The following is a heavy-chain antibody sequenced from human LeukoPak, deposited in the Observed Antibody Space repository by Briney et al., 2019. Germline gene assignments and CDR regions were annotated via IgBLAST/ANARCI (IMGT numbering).Heavy chain of an antibody. CDR2: ISGDATII. CDR1: GFSFSGHS. CDR3: ARNKRATHNYFDY. Sequence: GGSLRLSCTASGFSFSGHSMNWVRQAPGRGLGWVSFISGDATIIYYADSVRGRFTLPRDNAKNSLYLQMNSLRAGDTAVYYCARNKRATHNYFDYWGQGTLVTVSS. J-gene: IGHJ4*02. V-gene: IGHV3-48*04.